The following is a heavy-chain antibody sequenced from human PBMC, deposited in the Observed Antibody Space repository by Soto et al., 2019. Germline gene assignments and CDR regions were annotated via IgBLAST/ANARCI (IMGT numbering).Heavy chain of an antibody. CDR1: GGTFSSYA. Sequence: QVQLVQSGAEVKKPGSSVKVSCKASGGTFSSYAISWVRQAPGQGLEWMGGIIPIFGTANYAQKFQGRVTITADNSTSTAYMELSRLRSEDTALYYCERGVIYGSGMYLTSMYYSYVMDFWCQGTTVTVSS. D-gene: IGHD3-10*01. CDR3: ERGVIYGSGMYLTSMYYSYVMDF. CDR2: IIPIFGTA. V-gene: IGHV1-69*06. J-gene: IGHJ6*02.